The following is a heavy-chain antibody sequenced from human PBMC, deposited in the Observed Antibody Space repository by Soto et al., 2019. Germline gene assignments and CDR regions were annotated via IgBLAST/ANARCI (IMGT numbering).Heavy chain of an antibody. CDR3: ARRSENFYYFDH. V-gene: IGHV4-4*02. J-gene: IGHJ4*02. Sequence: SETLSLTCAVSSGSISSSNWWSWVRQPPGKGLEWIGEIYHSGSTNYNPSLKSRVTISVDKSKNQFPLKLSSVTAADTAIYYCARRSENFYYFDHWGKGSLVTVSS. CDR2: IYHSGST. CDR1: SGSISSSNW. D-gene: IGHD3-3*01.